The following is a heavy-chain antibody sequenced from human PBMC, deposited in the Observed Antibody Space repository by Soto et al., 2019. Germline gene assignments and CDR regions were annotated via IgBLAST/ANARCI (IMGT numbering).Heavy chain of an antibody. D-gene: IGHD3-22*01. CDR2: ISGSGGST. J-gene: IGHJ6*02. Sequence: GGSLRLSCAASGFTFSSYAMSWVRQAPGKGLEWVPAISGSGGSTYYADSVKGRFTISRDNSKNTLYLQMNSLRAEDTAVYYCAKDQKGRGYYSHFDYGMDVWGQGTTVTVSS. CDR3: AKDQKGRGYYSHFDYGMDV. CDR1: GFTFSSYA. V-gene: IGHV3-23*01.